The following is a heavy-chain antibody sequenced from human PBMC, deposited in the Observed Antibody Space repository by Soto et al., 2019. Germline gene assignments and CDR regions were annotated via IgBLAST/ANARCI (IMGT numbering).Heavy chain of an antibody. CDR2: IYYSGST. V-gene: IGHV4-39*01. D-gene: IGHD4-4*01. CDR1: GGSISSSSYY. CDR3: VVNNYPAYYYYYGMDV. Sequence: QLQLQESGPGLVKPSETLSLTCTVSGGSISSSSYYWGWIRQPPGKGLEWIGSIYYSGSTYYNPSLKSRVTISVDTSKNPFALKLSSVTAADTAVYYCVVNNYPAYYYYYGMDVWGQGTTVTVSS. J-gene: IGHJ6*02.